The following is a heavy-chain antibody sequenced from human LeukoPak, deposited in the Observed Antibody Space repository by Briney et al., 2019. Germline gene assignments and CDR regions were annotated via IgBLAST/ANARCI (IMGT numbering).Heavy chain of an antibody. J-gene: IGHJ4*02. CDR2: MKEDGSEI. CDR1: GFIFTSYT. CDR3: TRGGARYLDS. D-gene: IGHD3-9*01. V-gene: IGHV3-7*01. Sequence: PGGSLRLSCVASGFIFTSYTMSWVRQAPGKGLEWVAKMKEDGSEIYYGDSVKGRFTICRVNAKNSLCLQMSSLTVEDTAVYYCTRGGARYLDSWGQGTLVTVSS.